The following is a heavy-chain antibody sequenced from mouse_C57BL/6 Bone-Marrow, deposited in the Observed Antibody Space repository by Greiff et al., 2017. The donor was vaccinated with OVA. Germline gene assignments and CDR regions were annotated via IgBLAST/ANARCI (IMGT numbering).Heavy chain of an antibody. CDR3: ARTPFITTVVAIYYAMDY. V-gene: IGHV2-9-1*01. CDR2: IWTGGGT. Sequence: QVQLKESGPGLVAPSQSLSITCTVSGFSLTSYAISWVRQPPGKGLEWLGVIWTGGGTNYNSALKSRLSISKDNSKSQVFLKMNSLQTDDTARDYCARTPFITTVVAIYYAMDYWGQGTSVTVSS. CDR1: GFSLTSYA. J-gene: IGHJ4*01. D-gene: IGHD1-1*01.